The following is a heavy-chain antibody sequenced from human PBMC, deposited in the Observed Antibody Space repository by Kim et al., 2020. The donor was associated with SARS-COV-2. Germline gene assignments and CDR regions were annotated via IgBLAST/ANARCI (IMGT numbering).Heavy chain of an antibody. CDR3: AREVAAAGYYFDY. J-gene: IGHJ4*02. CDR2: IKQDGSEK. CDR1: GFTFSSYW. D-gene: IGHD6-13*01. V-gene: IGHV3-7*03. Sequence: GGSLRLSCAASGFTFSSYWMSWVRQAPGKGLEWVANIKQDGSEKYYVDSVKGRFTISRDNAKNSLYLQMNSLRAEDTAVYYCAREVAAAGYYFDYWGQGTLVTVSS.